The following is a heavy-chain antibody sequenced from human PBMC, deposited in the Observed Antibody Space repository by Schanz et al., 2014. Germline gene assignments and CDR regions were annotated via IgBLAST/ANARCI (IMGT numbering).Heavy chain of an antibody. CDR3: AKDDTQVNGMDV. Sequence: QLVESGGGLVQPGRSLRLSCAASGFTFSGYGMHWVRQAPGKGLEWVAIISYDGRHKNYADSVKGRFTISRDNSKNTLHLQMNSLRVEDTAVYYCAKDDTQVNGMDVWGQGTTVTVSS. CDR2: ISYDGRHK. V-gene: IGHV3-30*18. CDR1: GFTFSGYG. J-gene: IGHJ6*02.